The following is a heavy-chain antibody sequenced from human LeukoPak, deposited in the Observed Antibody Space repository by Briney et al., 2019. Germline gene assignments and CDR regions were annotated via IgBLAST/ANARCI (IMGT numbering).Heavy chain of an antibody. J-gene: IGHJ4*02. D-gene: IGHD2-2*02. V-gene: IGHV1-69*04. CDR3: ARDCSSTSCYRDY. CDR1: GGTFSSYA. Sequence: GASVKVSCKASGGTFSSYAISWVRQAPGQGLEWMGRIIPILGIANYAQKFQGRVTITADKSTSTAYMELSSLRSEDTAVYYCARDCSSTSCYRDYWGQGTLVTVSS. CDR2: IIPILGIA.